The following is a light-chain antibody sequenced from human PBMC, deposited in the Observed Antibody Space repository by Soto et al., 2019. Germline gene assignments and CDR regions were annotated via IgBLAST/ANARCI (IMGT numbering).Light chain of an antibody. J-gene: IGKJ1*01. Sequence: DIQMTQSPSSLSASVGDRVTITCRASQGIGNYLAWYQQKPGKVPKNLIYDASTLQSGVPSRFSGSGSGTDFTLTTTSRQPKDVAIYYCKKITTPPETSAKGTKGKIK. CDR3: KKITTPPET. V-gene: IGKV1-27*01. CDR2: DAS. CDR1: QGIGNY.